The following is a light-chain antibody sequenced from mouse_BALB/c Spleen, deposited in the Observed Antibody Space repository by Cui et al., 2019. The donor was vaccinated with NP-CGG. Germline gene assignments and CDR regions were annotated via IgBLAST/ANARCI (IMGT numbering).Light chain of an antibody. J-gene: IGLJ1*01. CDR2: GTN. CDR1: TGAVITSNY. V-gene: IGLV1*01. CDR3: ALWYSNHWV. Sequence: QAVLTLESALTTSPGETVTLTCRSSTGAVITSNYANWVQEKPDHLFTGLIGGTNNRAPGVPARFSGSLIGDKAALTITGAQTEDEAIYFCALWYSNHWVFGGGTKLTVL.